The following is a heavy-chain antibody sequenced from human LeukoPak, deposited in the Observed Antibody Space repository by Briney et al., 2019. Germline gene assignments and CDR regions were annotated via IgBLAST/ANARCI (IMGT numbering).Heavy chain of an antibody. CDR2: IYTSGST. CDR3: ARIQYYTYGFDY. Sequence: SETLSLTCTVSGGSISSYYWSWIRQPAGKGLEWIGRIYTSGSTNYNPSLKSRVTMSIDTSKNQFSLKLISVTAADTAMYFCARIQYYTYGFDYWGQGILVTVSS. J-gene: IGHJ4*02. D-gene: IGHD5-18*01. CDR1: GGSISSYY. V-gene: IGHV4-4*07.